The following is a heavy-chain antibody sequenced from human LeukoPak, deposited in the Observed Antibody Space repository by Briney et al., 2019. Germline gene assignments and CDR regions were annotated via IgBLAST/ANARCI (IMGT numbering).Heavy chain of an antibody. CDR1: GFTVSSNY. CDR2: IYSGGTT. J-gene: IGHJ4*02. D-gene: IGHD1-26*01. Sequence: PGGSLRLSCAASGFTVSSNYMSWVRQTPGKGLEWVSVIYSGGTTYYADSVKGRFTISRDNSKNTLYLQMNSLRAEDTAVYYCARETIVGATTYFDYWGQGTLVTVSS. CDR3: ARETIVGATTYFDY. V-gene: IGHV3-66*01.